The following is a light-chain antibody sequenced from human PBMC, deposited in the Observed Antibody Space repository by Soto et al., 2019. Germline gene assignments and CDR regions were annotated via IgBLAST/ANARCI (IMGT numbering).Light chain of an antibody. CDR3: QSSDSRLNPAHVV. Sequence: QSVLTQPPSVSGAPGQRVTISCTGTISNIGAGYDVHWYQQLPGTAPRLLIYNHNNRPSGVPDRFSGSKSGTSASLAIPGLHAEDEGDYFCQSSDSRLNPAHVVFGGGTKVTVL. V-gene: IGLV1-40*01. CDR2: NHN. J-gene: IGLJ2*01. CDR1: ISNIGAGYD.